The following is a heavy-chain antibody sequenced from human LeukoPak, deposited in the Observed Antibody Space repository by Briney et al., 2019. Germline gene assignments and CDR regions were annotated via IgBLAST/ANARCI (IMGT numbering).Heavy chain of an antibody. V-gene: IGHV3-30*03. CDR2: ISSGGTNK. CDR1: GFTFNIYD. D-gene: IGHD3-9*01. Sequence: GGSLRLSWLASGFTFNIYDMHWVRQAPGKGPEWVAVISSGGTNKKYADYVKGRFTISRDNSKNTLYLQLNRLRPEDAGVFYCARDSSVVRYFDWSDYFDYWGQGTLLTVSS. J-gene: IGHJ4*02. CDR3: ARDSSVVRYFDWSDYFDY.